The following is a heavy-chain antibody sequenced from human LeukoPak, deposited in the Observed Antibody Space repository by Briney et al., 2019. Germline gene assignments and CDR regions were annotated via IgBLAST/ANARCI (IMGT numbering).Heavy chain of an antibody. J-gene: IGHJ4*02. CDR1: GFTFSTYT. Sequence: GGSLRLSCAASGFTFSTYTMNWVRQAPGEGPEWVSYITSSSEFIYYADSLQGRFTISRDNAKNSLYLQMNSLGAEDTAVYYCARELGSSWSFGYWGQGTLVTVSS. V-gene: IGHV3-21*01. CDR2: ITSSSEFI. D-gene: IGHD6-13*01. CDR3: ARELGSSWSFGY.